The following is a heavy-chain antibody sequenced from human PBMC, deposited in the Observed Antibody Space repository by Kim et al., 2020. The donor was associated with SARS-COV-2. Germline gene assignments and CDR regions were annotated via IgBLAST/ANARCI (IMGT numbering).Heavy chain of an antibody. V-gene: IGHV3-23*01. D-gene: IGHD3-22*01. CDR3: VKEGPNYDNPGWKFRGDS. Sequence: GGSLRLSCEASGFTFSSYAMSWVRQAPGKGLEWVSGIGGSGDTTFYGTSVRGRFTVSRDNSKNTMYLQMYNLRVEDTAVYYCVKEGPNYDNPGWKFRGDSWGQGTLVTVSS. CDR2: IGGSGDTT. J-gene: IGHJ4*02. CDR1: GFTFSSYA.